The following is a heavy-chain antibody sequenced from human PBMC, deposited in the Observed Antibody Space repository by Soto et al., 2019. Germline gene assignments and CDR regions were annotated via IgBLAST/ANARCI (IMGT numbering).Heavy chain of an antibody. CDR3: ARSLTAEYSSSSVYYYYYGMDV. J-gene: IGHJ6*02. CDR2: IIPIFGTA. CDR1: GGTFSSYA. D-gene: IGHD6-6*01. Sequence: ASVKVSCKASGGTFSSYAISWVRQAPGQGLEWMGGIIPIFGTANYAQKFQGRVTITADESTSTAYMELSSLRSEDTAVYYCARSLTAEYSSSSVYYYYYGMDVWGQGTTVTVSS. V-gene: IGHV1-69*13.